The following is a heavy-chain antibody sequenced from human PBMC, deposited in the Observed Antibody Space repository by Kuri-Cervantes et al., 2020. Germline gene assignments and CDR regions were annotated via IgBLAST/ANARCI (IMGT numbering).Heavy chain of an antibody. CDR3: AKGNVGYYFDY. V-gene: IGHV3-23*01. J-gene: IGHJ4*02. D-gene: IGHD2-15*01. CDR2: ITGSGDIT. Sequence: EGSLRLSCSASGFTFSNYAMSWVRQAPGRGLEWVSAITGSGDITYYADSVKGRFTISRDNSKNTLYLQLNSLRAEDTAVYYCAKGNVGYYFDYWGQGTLVTVSS. CDR1: GFTFSNYA.